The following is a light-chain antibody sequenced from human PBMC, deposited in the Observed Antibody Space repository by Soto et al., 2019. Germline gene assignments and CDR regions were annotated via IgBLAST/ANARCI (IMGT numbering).Light chain of an antibody. CDR1: QSIVSY. V-gene: IGKV1-39*01. CDR3: QQSYDTVWT. Sequence: DIQMTQYPSSLSASAGDRVTITCRASQSIVSYLNWYQQKPGKAPNLLIYAASSLQSGVPSRFSGSGSGTDFTLTISSLQPEDFATYYCQQSYDTVWTFGQGTKVDIK. CDR2: AAS. J-gene: IGKJ1*01.